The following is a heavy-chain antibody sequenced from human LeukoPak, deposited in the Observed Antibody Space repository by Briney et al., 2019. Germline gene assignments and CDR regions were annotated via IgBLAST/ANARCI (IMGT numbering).Heavy chain of an antibody. Sequence: ASVKVSCKASGYTFTSYDINWVRQATGQGLEWMGWMNPNSGNTGYAQKFRGRVAMTRNTSISTAYMELSSLRSEDTAVYYCARGGTAKSYDSGSYYIGWFDPWGQGTLVTVSS. V-gene: IGHV1-8*01. CDR3: ARGGTAKSYDSGSYYIGWFDP. CDR2: MNPNSGNT. J-gene: IGHJ5*02. D-gene: IGHD3-10*01. CDR1: GYTFTSYD.